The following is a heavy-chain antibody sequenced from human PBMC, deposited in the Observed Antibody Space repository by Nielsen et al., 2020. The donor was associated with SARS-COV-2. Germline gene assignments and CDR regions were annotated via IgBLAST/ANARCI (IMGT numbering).Heavy chain of an antibody. V-gene: IGHV4-39*07. CDR3: VRERMAVTYVYYNYGMDV. Sequence: SETLSLTCTVSGGSISSSSYYWGWIRQPPGKGLEWIGSIYYSGSTNYNPSLKSRVTISVDTSKNQFSLKLSSVTAADTAVYYCVRERMAVTYVYYNYGMDVWGQGTTVTVSS. J-gene: IGHJ6*02. D-gene: IGHD2-21*02. CDR2: IYYSGST. CDR1: GGSISSSSYY.